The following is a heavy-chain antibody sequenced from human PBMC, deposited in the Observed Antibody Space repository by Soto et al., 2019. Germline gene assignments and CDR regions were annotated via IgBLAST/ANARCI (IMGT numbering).Heavy chain of an antibody. J-gene: IGHJ4*02. Sequence: ETLSLTCAVSGGSISSSNWWSWVRQPPGKGLVWLSRIDGAAATTNYADSVKGRFTISRDNAKNIVFLHVNGLTDEDTAVYYCARGGAMGVDYWGQGTLVTVSS. CDR1: GGSISSSNW. D-gene: IGHD1-26*01. CDR3: ARGGAMGVDY. V-gene: IGHV3-74*01. CDR2: IDGAAATT.